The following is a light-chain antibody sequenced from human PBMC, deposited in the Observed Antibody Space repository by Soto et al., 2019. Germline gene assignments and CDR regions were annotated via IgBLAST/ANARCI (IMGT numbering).Light chain of an antibody. CDR3: QQYDNVPWT. J-gene: IGKJ1*01. CDR1: QDINHY. Sequence: DIQMTQSPSSLSASVGDRVTITCQATQDINHYINWYQQKPGKAPELLIFSAVNSEAGVTSRFSGSGSGTEYTLPITSVQPEDIATYFCQQYDNVPWTFGQGTRVEVK. CDR2: SAV. V-gene: IGKV1-33*01.